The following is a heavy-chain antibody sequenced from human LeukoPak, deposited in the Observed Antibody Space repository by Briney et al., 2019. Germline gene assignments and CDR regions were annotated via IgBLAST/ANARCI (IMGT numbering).Heavy chain of an antibody. CDR1: GGSVSNYY. Sequence: SETLSLTCTVSGGSVSNYYWNWIRQPAGKGLEWIGRIYNGGSTNYNPSLESRVTISLDRSKNQFSLKLTSVTAADTAMYYCAKSISMDFEYWGQGTLVTVSS. CDR3: AKSISMDFEY. J-gene: IGHJ4*02. V-gene: IGHV4-4*07. CDR2: IYNGGST. D-gene: IGHD2/OR15-2a*01.